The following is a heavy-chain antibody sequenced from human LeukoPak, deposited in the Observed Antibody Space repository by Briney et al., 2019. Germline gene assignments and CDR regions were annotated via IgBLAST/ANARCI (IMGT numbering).Heavy chain of an antibody. CDR1: GGSISSSY. D-gene: IGHD5-24*01. V-gene: IGHV4-59*01. Sequence: PSETLSLTCTVSGGSISSSYWSWIRQPPGKGLEWIGYIYYSGSTNYNPSLKSRVSISVDTSKNQFSLKLTSITAADTAVYYCARVRGGTYNHYFDYWGQGTLVTVSS. J-gene: IGHJ4*02. CDR3: ARVRGGTYNHYFDY. CDR2: IYYSGST.